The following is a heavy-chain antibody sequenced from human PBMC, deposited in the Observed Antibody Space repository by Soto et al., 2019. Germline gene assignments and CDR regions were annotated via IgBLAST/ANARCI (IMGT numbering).Heavy chain of an antibody. CDR1: GYSFNNNW. CDR3: ARRDNSGFPDY. V-gene: IGHV5-51*01. J-gene: IGHJ4*02. Sequence: GESLKISCKGSGYSFNNNWIGWVRQMPGKGLEWMGIIHPGDSDSRYSPSFQGQVTMSVDKSIDTAYLQWSSLKASDTAMYYCARRDNSGFPDYWGQGTLVTVSS. D-gene: IGHD3-22*01. CDR2: IHPGDSDS.